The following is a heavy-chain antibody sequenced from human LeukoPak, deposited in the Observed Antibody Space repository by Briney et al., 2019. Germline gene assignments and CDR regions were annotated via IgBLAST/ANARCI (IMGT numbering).Heavy chain of an antibody. CDR1: GYTLTELS. V-gene: IGHV1-24*01. CDR2: FDPEDGET. CDR3: ATRYQLLWSNAFDI. J-gene: IGHJ3*02. Sequence: ASVKVSCKVSGYTLTELSMHWVRQAPGKGLEWMGGFDPEDGETIYAQKFQGRVTMTEDTSTDTAYMELSSLRSEDTAVYYCATRYQLLWSNAFDIWGQGTMVTVSS. D-gene: IGHD2-2*01.